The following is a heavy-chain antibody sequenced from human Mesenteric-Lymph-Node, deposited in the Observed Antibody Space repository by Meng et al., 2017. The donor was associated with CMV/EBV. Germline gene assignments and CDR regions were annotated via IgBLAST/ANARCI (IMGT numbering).Heavy chain of an antibody. V-gene: IGHV4-31*02. D-gene: IGHD2-2*01. CDR3: ARDHYCSSTSCYNWFDP. J-gene: IGHJ5*02. Sequence: SETLSLTCTVSGGSISSGGYYWSWIRQHPGKGLEWIGYISYSGSTYYNPSLKSRVTISVDTSKNQFSLRLSSVTAADTAVYYCARDHYCSSTSCYNWFDPWGQGTLVTVSS. CDR1: GGSISSGGYY. CDR2: ISYSGST.